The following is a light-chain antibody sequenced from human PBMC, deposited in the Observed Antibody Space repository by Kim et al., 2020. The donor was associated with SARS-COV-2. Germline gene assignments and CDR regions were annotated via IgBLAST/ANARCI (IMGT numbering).Light chain of an antibody. CDR2: EDN. J-gene: IGLJ3*02. Sequence: NFMLTQPHSVSESPGKTVTISCTRSSGSIASNYVQWYQQRPGSAPTTVIYEDNQRPSGVPDRFSGSIDSSSNSASLTISGLKTEDEAYYYCQSYDSSNRVFGGGTQLTVL. V-gene: IGLV6-57*04. CDR1: SGSIASNY. CDR3: QSYDSSNRV.